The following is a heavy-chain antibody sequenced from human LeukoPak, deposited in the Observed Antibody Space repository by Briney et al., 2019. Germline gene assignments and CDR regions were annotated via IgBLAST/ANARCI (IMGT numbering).Heavy chain of an antibody. D-gene: IGHD1-7*01. CDR3: ARHHRLTGTKWDWFEP. V-gene: IGHV4-34*01. CDR1: GGSFSGYY. Sequence: SETLSLTCAVYGGSFSGYYWSWIRQPPGKGLEWIGEINHSGSTNYNPSLKSRVTISVDTSKNQFSLKLSSVTAADTAVYYCARHHRLTGTKWDWFEPWGQGTLVTVSS. J-gene: IGHJ5*02. CDR2: INHSGST.